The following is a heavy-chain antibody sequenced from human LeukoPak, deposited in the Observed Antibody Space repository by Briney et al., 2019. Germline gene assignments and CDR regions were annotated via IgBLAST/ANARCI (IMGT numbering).Heavy chain of an antibody. V-gene: IGHV4-31*03. D-gene: IGHD3-9*01. CDR3: AREYSDILTGYYLFDS. CDR1: GGSINSGVYY. Sequence: SQTLSLTCTVSGGSINSGVYYWSWFSQYPGKGLEWIGSIFYSGSTYYNPSLKSRFTISVDTSKNQFSLKLSSVTAADTAVYYCAREYSDILTGYYLFDSWGQGTLVTVSS. CDR2: IFYSGST. J-gene: IGHJ4*02.